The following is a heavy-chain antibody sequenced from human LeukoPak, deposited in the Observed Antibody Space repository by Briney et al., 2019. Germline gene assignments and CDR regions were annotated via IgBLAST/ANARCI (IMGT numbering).Heavy chain of an antibody. J-gene: IGHJ5*02. D-gene: IGHD2-2*01. V-gene: IGHV4-34*01. Sequence: NPSETLSLTCAVYGGSFSGYYWSWIRQPPGKGLEWIGEINHSGSTNYNPSLKSRVTISVDTSKNQFSLKLSSVTAADTAVYYCARYLRYCSSTSCYAWFDPWGQGTLVTVSS. CDR2: INHSGST. CDR1: GGSFSGYY. CDR3: ARYLRYCSSTSCYAWFDP.